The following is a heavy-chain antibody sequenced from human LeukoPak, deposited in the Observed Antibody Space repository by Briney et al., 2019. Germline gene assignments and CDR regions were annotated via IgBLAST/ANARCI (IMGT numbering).Heavy chain of an antibody. Sequence: ASVKVSCKASGYTFTGYYIHWVRQAPGQGLEWMGWIDTNTGNPTYAQGFTGRFVFSLDTSVSTAYLQISSLEAEDTAFYYCTRDQRQISFDYWGRGTLVTVSS. V-gene: IGHV7-4-1*02. CDR3: TRDQRQISFDY. J-gene: IGHJ4*02. CDR2: IDTNTGNP. CDR1: GYTFTGYY. D-gene: IGHD3-3*01.